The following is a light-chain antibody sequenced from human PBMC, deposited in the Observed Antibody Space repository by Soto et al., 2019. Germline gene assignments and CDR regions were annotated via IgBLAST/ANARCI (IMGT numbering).Light chain of an antibody. CDR2: GAS. V-gene: IGKV3-15*01. J-gene: IGKJ4*01. CDR3: QQYNNWPPRT. CDR1: QSVSSN. Sequence: EIVMTQSPATLSVSPGERATLSCRASQSVSSNLAWYQQKPGQAPRLLIYGASTRATRIPARFSGSGSGTEFTLTISSLQSEDFAVYYCQQYNNWPPRTCGGGTKVEIK.